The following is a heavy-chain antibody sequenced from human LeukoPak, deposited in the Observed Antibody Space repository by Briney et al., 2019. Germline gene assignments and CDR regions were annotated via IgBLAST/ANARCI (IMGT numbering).Heavy chain of an antibody. D-gene: IGHD3-16*01. Sequence: GGSLRLSCAAPGFTLSTPWRAWVRQAPGKGLVWISRINGDGTLTSYADSVKGRFTISRDNAKNTLYLQMNSLRAEETAVFYFARGLGGLWGQGTMVTVSS. J-gene: IGHJ3*01. CDR1: GFTLSTPW. CDR3: ARGLGGL. V-gene: IGHV3-74*01. CDR2: INGDGTLT.